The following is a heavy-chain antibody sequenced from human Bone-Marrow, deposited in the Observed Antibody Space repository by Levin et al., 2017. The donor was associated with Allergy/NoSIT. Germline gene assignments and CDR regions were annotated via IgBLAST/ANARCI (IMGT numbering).Heavy chain of an antibody. CDR3: ARREANWNYDYYYYYMDV. D-gene: IGHD1-7*01. CDR1: GFTFSSYS. Sequence: GGSLRLSCAASGFTFSSYSMNWVRQAPGKGLEWVSSISSSSSYIYYADSVKGRFTISRDNAKNSLYLQMNSLRAEDTAVYYCARREANWNYDYYYYYMDVWGKGTTVTVSS. CDR2: ISSSSSYI. V-gene: IGHV3-21*01. J-gene: IGHJ6*03.